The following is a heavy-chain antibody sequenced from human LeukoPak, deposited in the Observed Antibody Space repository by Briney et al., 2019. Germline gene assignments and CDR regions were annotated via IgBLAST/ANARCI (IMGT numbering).Heavy chain of an antibody. CDR1: GGSINFYY. CDR2: IYSTGST. J-gene: IGHJ4*02. D-gene: IGHD6-13*01. Sequence: PSETLSLTCTVSGGSINFYYWNWIRQPAGKGLEWIGRIYSTGSTNYSPSLKSRVTMSVDKSKNQFSLNLSSVTAADTAVYYCARGIADPYSFDSWGQGILVIVSS. CDR3: ARGIADPYSFDS. V-gene: IGHV4-4*07.